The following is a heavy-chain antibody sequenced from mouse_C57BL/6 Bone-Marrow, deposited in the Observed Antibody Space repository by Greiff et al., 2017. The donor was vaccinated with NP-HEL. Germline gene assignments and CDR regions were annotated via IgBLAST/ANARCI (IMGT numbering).Heavy chain of an antibody. Sequence: QVQLQQSGPGLVQPSQSLSITCTVSGFSLTSYGVHWVRQSPGKGLEWLGVIWRGGSTDYNAAFTSRLSITKDNSKSQVFFKMNSLQADDTAIYYCAKKLYYYGSSYVRYFDVWGTGTTVTVSS. CDR3: AKKLYYYGSSYVRYFDV. D-gene: IGHD1-1*01. CDR1: GFSLTSYG. V-gene: IGHV2-5*01. CDR2: IWRGGST. J-gene: IGHJ1*03.